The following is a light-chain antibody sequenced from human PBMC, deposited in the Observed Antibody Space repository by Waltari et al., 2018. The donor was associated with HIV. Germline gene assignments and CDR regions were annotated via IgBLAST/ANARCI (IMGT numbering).Light chain of an antibody. CDR3: AAWDDSLNGVL. CDR1: TSNIGTNT. J-gene: IGLJ2*01. CDR2: SDN. Sequence: QSVLTQPPSASGTPGQRVTISCSGGTSNIGTNTVNWFQQLPRAAPKLLIYSDNQRPSGVPDRFSGSKSGTSASLAISGLQSEDEADYYCAAWDDSLNGVLFGGGTKLTVL. V-gene: IGLV1-44*01.